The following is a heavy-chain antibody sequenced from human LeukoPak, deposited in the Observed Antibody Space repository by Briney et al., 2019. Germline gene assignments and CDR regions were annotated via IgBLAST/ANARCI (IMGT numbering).Heavy chain of an antibody. CDR2: INHSGST. J-gene: IGHJ6*02. Sequence: SETLSLTCAVYGGSFSGYYWSWIRQPPGKGLEWIGEINHSGSTNYNPSLKSRVTISVDTSKNQFSLKLSSVTAADTAVYYCARAGTERHMAYYYYYGMDVWGQGTTVTVSS. V-gene: IGHV4-34*01. D-gene: IGHD6-13*01. CDR3: ARAGTERHMAYYYYYGMDV. CDR1: GGSFSGYY.